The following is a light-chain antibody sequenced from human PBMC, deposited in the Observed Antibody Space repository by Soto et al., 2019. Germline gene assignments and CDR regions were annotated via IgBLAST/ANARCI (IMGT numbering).Light chain of an antibody. CDR1: QSISSG. V-gene: IGKV1-5*01. J-gene: IGKJ1*01. CDR2: DAS. CDR3: QHYSTVWS. Sequence: DIQMTQSPSTLSASVGDRVTITCRVSQSISSGLAWYQKKPGKAPKLLIYDASTLESGVPSRFSGSGSGTEFTLTISSLQPEDFATYCCQHYSTVWSFGQGTKVEIK.